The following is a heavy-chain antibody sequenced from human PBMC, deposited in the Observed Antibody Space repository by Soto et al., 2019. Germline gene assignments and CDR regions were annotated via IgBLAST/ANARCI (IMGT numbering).Heavy chain of an antibody. D-gene: IGHD6-25*01. Sequence: EVQLVESGGGLIQPGGSLRLSCAVSGFTVSNNYMSWVRQAPGKGLEGVSVIYSGGYTAYGDSVKGRFTISRDNSKNTHYIPRDSPGATDTAVYYGGGQRGGGGYWGQGTLVTVSS. J-gene: IGHJ4*02. CDR3: GGQRGGGGY. CDR1: GFTVSNNY. CDR2: IYSGGYT. V-gene: IGHV3-53*01.